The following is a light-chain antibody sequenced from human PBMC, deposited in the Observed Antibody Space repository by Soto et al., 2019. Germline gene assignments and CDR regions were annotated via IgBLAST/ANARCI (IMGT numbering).Light chain of an antibody. CDR1: TSDVAFYNH. V-gene: IGLV2-14*01. J-gene: IGLJ1*01. CDR3: SSFASTHTYV. CDR2: EVN. Sequence: QSVLTQPASVSGSAGESITISCTGTTSDVAFYNHVSGYQQHPGKAPKLRSYEVNNRPSGVSHRFSGSKSGNTASLTISGLQAEDEADYYCSSFASTHTYVFGTGTKVTVL.